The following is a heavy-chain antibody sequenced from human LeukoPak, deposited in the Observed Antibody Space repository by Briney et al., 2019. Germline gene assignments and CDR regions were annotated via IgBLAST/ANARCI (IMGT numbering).Heavy chain of an antibody. J-gene: IGHJ4*02. V-gene: IGHV4-59*01. D-gene: IGHD3-3*01. CDR3: ATTKYYDFWSGYYTENYFDY. Sequence: KPSETLSLTCTVSGGSISSYYWSWIRQPPGKGLEWIGYIYYSGSTNYNPSLKSRVTISVDTSKNQFSLKLSSVTAADTAVYYCATTKYYDFWSGYYTENYFDYWGQRTLVTVSS. CDR1: GGSISSYY. CDR2: IYYSGST.